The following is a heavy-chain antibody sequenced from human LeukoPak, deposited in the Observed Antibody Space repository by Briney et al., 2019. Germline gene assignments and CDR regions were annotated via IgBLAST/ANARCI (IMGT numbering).Heavy chain of an antibody. CDR3: ARGQGLSTFYYYYGLDV. CDR2: INHSGST. V-gene: IGHV4-34*01. J-gene: IGHJ6*02. Sequence: PSETLSLTCAVYGGSFSGYYWSWIRQSPGKGLEWIGEINHSGSTNYDPSLKSRVTILVDTSKKQFSLKLSSVTAADTALYYCARGQGLSTFYYYYGLDVWGPGTTVTVSS. CDR1: GGSFSGYY. D-gene: IGHD2/OR15-2a*01.